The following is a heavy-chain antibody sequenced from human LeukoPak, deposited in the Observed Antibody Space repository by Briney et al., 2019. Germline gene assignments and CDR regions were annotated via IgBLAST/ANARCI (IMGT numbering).Heavy chain of an antibody. CDR2: IYTSGDT. J-gene: IGHJ4*01. V-gene: IGHV4-61*02. CDR3: ASGDYGAGSPVMRY. D-gene: IGHD3-10*01. CDR1: GGSVTRGAYS. Sequence: PSQTLSLTCTVSGGSVTRGAYSWTWIRQPVRKGLEWIGRIYTSGDTKYNPSLKSRVTISVGASNNQFSLKLTSVTVADTAVYYCASGDYGAGSPVMRYWGHGALVIVSS.